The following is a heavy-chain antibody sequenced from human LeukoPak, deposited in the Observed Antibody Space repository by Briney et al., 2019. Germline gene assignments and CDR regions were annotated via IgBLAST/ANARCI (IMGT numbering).Heavy chain of an antibody. D-gene: IGHD1-26*01. CDR2: LCDTDDTT. CDR3: ARYSGRYFEGNWLDL. Sequence: PGGSLRLSCTTSGFTFGDYAMTWVRQAPGKGLECVSGLCDTDDTTYYADSVKGRFTISRDTSTNTLYLQMNSLRAEDTAIYYCARYSGRYFEGNWLDLWGQGILVTVSS. V-gene: IGHV3-23*01. J-gene: IGHJ5*02. CDR1: GFTFGDYA.